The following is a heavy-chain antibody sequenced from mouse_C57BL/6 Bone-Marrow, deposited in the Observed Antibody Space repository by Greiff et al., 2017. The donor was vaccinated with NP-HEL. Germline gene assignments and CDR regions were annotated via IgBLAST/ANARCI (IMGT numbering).Heavy chain of an antibody. J-gene: IGHJ4*01. CDR3: ARIHFYAMDC. CDR1: GFSLSTFGMG. CDR2: IWWDDDK. Sequence: QVTLKVSGPGILQPSQTLSLTCSFSGFSLSTFGMGVGWLRQPSGLGLEWLAHIWWDDDKYYNPALESGTLTSHDTSKNPVFHMLANVDTADTATYYCARIHFYAMDCGGQGTSVTVSS. V-gene: IGHV8-8*01.